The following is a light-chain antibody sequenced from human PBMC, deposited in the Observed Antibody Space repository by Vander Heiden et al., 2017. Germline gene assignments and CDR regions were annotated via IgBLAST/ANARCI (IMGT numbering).Light chain of an antibody. J-gene: IGKJ2*01. CDR3: QQSYNSPYT. Sequence: DIQMTQSPSSLSASVGDRVTITSRASQSISNYLNWYQHKPGKAPNLLIYGASSLQSGVPSTFSGSGSGTDFTLTITSLQPEDFATYYCQQSYNSPYTFGQGTKLEIK. CDR2: GAS. V-gene: IGKV1-39*01. CDR1: QSISNY.